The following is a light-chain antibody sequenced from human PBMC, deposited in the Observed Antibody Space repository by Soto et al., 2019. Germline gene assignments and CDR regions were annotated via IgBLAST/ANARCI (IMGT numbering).Light chain of an antibody. J-gene: IGLJ1*01. Sequence: QSVLTQPPSASGTPGQRVAISCSGASSNIGSTRANWYRQLPGTAPKLLIYSDNQRPSGVPDRFSGSKSGTSASLAISGLQSVDEADYYCAAWDNSLNGYVFGTGTKLTVL. CDR3: AAWDNSLNGYV. CDR2: SDN. V-gene: IGLV1-44*01. CDR1: SSNIGSTR.